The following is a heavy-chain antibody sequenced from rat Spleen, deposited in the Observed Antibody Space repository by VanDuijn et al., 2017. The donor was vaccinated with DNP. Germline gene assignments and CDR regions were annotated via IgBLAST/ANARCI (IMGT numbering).Heavy chain of an antibody. D-gene: IGHD4-3*01. CDR2: ISYSDTT. V-gene: IGHV3-1*01. CDR3: AREEAYFGYDYFDY. CDR1: GYSITSNY. Sequence: EVQLQESGSGLVKPSQSLSLTCSVTGYSITSNYWGWIRKFPGNKMEWIGHISYSDTTIYHQSLKSRISISRDTPKNQFFLHLNSTTPEDTATYYCAREEAYFGYDYFDYWGQGLMVTVSS. J-gene: IGHJ2*01.